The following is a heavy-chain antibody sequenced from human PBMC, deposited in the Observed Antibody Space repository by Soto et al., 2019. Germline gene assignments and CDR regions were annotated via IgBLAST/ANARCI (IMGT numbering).Heavy chain of an antibody. D-gene: IGHD3-16*01. V-gene: IGHV3-11*01. J-gene: IGHJ4*02. CDR1: GLRFSDSY. CDR3: AFDRYSYASHL. Sequence: GGSLRLSCAVSGLRFSDSYMTWIRQAPGKGLEWVSKISGSGTTIYYAESVKGRFTVSRDNAKNSLYLLMNSLRVEDTAVYYCAFDRYSYASHLWGQATFVTVSS. CDR2: ISGSGTTI.